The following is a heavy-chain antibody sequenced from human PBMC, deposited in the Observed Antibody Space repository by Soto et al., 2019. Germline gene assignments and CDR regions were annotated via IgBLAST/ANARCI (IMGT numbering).Heavy chain of an antibody. Sequence: GESLKISCKGSGYRFTSYWIGWVRQMPGKGLEWMGIIYPGDSDTRYNPSLQGQVTISADKSISTAYLQWSSLKASDTAMYYCARRDCGGDCYPTYYFDYWGQGTLVTVSS. J-gene: IGHJ4*02. CDR1: GYRFTSYW. CDR3: ARRDCGGDCYPTYYFDY. CDR2: IYPGDSDT. D-gene: IGHD2-21*02. V-gene: IGHV5-51*01.